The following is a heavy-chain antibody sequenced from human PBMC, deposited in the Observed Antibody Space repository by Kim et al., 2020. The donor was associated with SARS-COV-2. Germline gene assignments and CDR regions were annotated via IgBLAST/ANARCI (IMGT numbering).Heavy chain of an antibody. J-gene: IGHJ1*01. CDR1: GFTFSTYA. CDR3: AKGVVVVATYFQH. Sequence: GGSLRLSCAASGFTFSTYAMHWVRQAPGKGLEWVAVISYDGSNMYYADSVKGRFTISRDNSKNTLYLQMNSLRAEDTAVYYCAKGVVVVATYFQHWGQGTLVTVSS. CDR2: ISYDGSNM. D-gene: IGHD2-15*01. V-gene: IGHV3-30*18.